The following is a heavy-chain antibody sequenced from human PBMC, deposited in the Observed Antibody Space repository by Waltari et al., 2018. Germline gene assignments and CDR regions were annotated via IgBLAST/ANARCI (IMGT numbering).Heavy chain of an antibody. V-gene: IGHV1-69-2*01. J-gene: IGHJ4*02. CDR3: ARTTTLKSLDY. D-gene: IGHD1-7*01. Sequence: EVQLIQSGTEVKKPGATVKISCKASGYTFTDYYMHWVQQAPGKGIGWMGRVDPKDGETIYAEKFQGRVTISADTSTDTAYMELSSLRSDDTAVYFCARTTTLKSLDYWGQGTLVTVSS. CDR2: VDPKDGET. CDR1: GYTFTDYY.